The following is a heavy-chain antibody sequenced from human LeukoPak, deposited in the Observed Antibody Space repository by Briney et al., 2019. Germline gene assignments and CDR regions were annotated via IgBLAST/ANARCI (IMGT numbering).Heavy chain of an antibody. V-gene: IGHV4-31*11. CDR2: IYYSGST. J-gene: IGHJ3*02. Sequence: SETLSLTCAVSGGSISSGGYYWSWIRQHPGKGLEWIGYIYYSGSTYYNPSLKSRVTISVDTPKNQFSLKLSSVTAADTAVYYCASRPGYYYDSSGYQGRGAFDIWGQGTMVTVSS. CDR3: ASRPGYYYDSSGYQGRGAFDI. CDR1: GGSISSGGYY. D-gene: IGHD3-22*01.